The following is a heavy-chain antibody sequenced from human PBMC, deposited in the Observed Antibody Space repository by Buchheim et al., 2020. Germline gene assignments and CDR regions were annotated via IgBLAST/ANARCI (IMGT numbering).Heavy chain of an antibody. CDR3: AKHSIP. J-gene: IGHJ5*02. Sequence: EVYLVESGGGLVQPGGSLRLSCAASGFTFRNYWMNWVRQAPGKGLEWVANINEDGTETYYVDSVKGRFTISRANAMSSGYLQMSSLRVEDTAVYYCAKHSIPWGQGT. CDR2: INEDGTET. CDR1: GFTFRNYW. D-gene: IGHD2/OR15-2a*01. V-gene: IGHV3-7*03.